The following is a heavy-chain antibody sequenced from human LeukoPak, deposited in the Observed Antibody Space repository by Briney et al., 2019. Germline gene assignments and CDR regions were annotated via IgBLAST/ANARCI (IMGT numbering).Heavy chain of an antibody. CDR1: GFTFSSYA. V-gene: IGHV3-30-3*01. Sequence: GRSLRLSCAASGFTFSSYAMHWVRQALGKGLEWVAVISHDGSNKYYADSVKGRFTISRDNSKNTLYLQMNSLRAEDTAVYYCARHRGPSLYNTVYFDYWGQGTLVTVSS. CDR3: ARHRGPSLYNTVYFDY. CDR2: ISHDGSNK. D-gene: IGHD3-16*01. J-gene: IGHJ4*02.